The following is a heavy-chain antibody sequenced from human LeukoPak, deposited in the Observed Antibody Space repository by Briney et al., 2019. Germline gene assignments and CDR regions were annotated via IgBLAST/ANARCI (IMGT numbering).Heavy chain of an antibody. V-gene: IGHV3-23*01. CDR3: TNQPILADTIDY. J-gene: IGHJ4*02. Sequence: PGGSLRLSCAASGFTFTTYAMNWVRQAPGKGLEWVSTINDGGGTTYYADSVKGRFTISRYNSKNTLYLEMNNLRAEDTALYYCTNQPILADTIDYWGQGTLVTVSS. CDR1: GFTFTTYA. D-gene: IGHD3-9*01. CDR2: INDGGGTT.